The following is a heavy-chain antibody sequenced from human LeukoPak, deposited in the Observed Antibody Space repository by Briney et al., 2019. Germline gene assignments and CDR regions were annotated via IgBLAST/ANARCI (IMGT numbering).Heavy chain of an antibody. Sequence: PGGSLRLSCAASGFTFNIYAMSWVRQAPGKGLEWVSSIMSSGGGTFYADSVKDRFTISRDNSRNTLYLQMSRLRAEDTAVYYCAKDGRYYDILTGYRSYYFDYWGQGTLVTVSS. D-gene: IGHD3-9*01. CDR1: GFTFNIYA. J-gene: IGHJ4*02. CDR2: IMSSGGGT. CDR3: AKDGRYYDILTGYRSYYFDY. V-gene: IGHV3-23*01.